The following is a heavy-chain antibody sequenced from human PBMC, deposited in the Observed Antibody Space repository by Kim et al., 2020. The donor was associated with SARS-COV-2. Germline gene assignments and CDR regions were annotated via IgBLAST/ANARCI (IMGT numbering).Heavy chain of an antibody. D-gene: IGHD4-4*01. Sequence: GGSLRLSCAASGFTFSSYWMHWVRQAPGKGLVWVSCIYSDGSSTTYADSVKGRITISRDNAKNTLYLQMNSLRAEDTAVYYCARERLHQGMDVWGQGTTVTVSS. CDR2: IYSDGSST. CDR3: ARERLHQGMDV. J-gene: IGHJ6*02. CDR1: GFTFSSYW. V-gene: IGHV3-74*01.